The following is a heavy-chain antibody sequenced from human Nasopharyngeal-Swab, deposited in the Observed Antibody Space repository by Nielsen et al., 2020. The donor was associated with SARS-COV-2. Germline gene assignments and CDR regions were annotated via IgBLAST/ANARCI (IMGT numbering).Heavy chain of an antibody. J-gene: IGHJ4*02. CDR3: ARGPPNYDFWSGPDY. V-gene: IGHV4-34*09. Sequence: SETLSLTCAVYGGSFSGYYWSWIRQPPGKGLEWIGEINHSGSTYYNPSLKSRVTISVDTSKNQFSLKLSSVTAADTAVYYCARGPPNYDFWSGPDYWGQGTLVTVSS. CDR1: GGSFSGYY. D-gene: IGHD3-3*01. CDR2: INHSGST.